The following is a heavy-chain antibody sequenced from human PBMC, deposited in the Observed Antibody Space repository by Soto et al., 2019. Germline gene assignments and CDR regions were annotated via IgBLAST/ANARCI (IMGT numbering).Heavy chain of an antibody. CDR1: VFTFSSYA. D-gene: IGHD3-10*01. V-gene: IGHV3-23*01. Sequence: GGSLRLSCSASVFTFSSYAMSWVRQAPGKGLEWVSAISGSGGSTYYADSVKGRFTISRDNSKNTLYLQMNSLRAEDTAVYYFSTRGLTVPYYYGSGSYLLDYWGQGTLVTVSS. J-gene: IGHJ4*02. CDR2: ISGSGGST. CDR3: STRGLTVPYYYGSGSYLLDY.